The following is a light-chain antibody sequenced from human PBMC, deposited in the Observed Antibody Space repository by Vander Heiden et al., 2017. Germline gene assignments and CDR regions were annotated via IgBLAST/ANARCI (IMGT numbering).Light chain of an antibody. CDR1: SLRSYY. V-gene: IGLV3-19*01. Sequence: SDELTQDPDVSVALGQTVKTTCQGDSLRSYYTSWYQQKPGQAPLLVFYGKNNRPSGIPDRFSGSSSRTTASLTITGAQAEDAADYYCSSRDNNDNHLVMFGGGTKLTVL. CDR3: SSRDNNDNHLVM. J-gene: IGLJ3*02. CDR2: GKN.